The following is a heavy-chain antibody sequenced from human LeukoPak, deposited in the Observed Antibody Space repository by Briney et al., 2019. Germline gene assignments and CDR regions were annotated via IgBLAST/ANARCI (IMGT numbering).Heavy chain of an antibody. D-gene: IGHD3-22*01. CDR1: GCNFTRYW. Sequence: GGSLKISRWGSGCNFTRYWIGWVRPMPGKGVEGVGIFYPGDSDPRYSPSFQGQVTISADKSISTAYLQWSSLKASDTAMYYCARYGPYYDRTRTIDYWGQGTLVTVSS. CDR3: ARYGPYYDRTRTIDY. CDR2: FYPGDSDP. J-gene: IGHJ4*02. V-gene: IGHV5-51*01.